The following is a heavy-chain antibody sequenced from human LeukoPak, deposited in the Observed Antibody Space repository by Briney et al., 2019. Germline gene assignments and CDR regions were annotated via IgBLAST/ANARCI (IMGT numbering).Heavy chain of an antibody. CDR1: GYTFTSYY. Sequence: ASVKVSCKASGYTFTSYYIYWMRQAHGHGLDWMGIINPSGGSTNYAHKFQGRVTMTRDMSTSTVYMELSSLRSEDTAVYYCARGAHVRMYDSNHNCFDPWGQGTLVTVSS. CDR3: ARGAHVRMYDSNHNCFDP. V-gene: IGHV1-46*01. D-gene: IGHD3-22*01. CDR2: INPSGGST. J-gene: IGHJ5*02.